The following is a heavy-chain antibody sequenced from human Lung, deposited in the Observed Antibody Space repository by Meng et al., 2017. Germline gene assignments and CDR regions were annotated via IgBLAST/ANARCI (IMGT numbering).Heavy chain of an antibody. D-gene: IGHD6-19*01. V-gene: IGHV6-1*01. CDR3: ARSQQWLDS. J-gene: IGHJ4*02. CDR1: GDSVSSNSAA. Sequence: QLPLQQSGPGLVKPSRPLPPTCAISGDSVSSNSAAWNWIRQSPSRGLEWLGRTYYRSKWYNGYAVSVRSRIPINPDTSKNQFSLQLNSVTPEDTAVYYCARSQQWLDSWGQGTLVTVSS. CDR2: TYYRSKWYN.